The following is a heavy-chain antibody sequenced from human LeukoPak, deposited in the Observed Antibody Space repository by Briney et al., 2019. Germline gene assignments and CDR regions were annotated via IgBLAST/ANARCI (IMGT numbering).Heavy chain of an antibody. V-gene: IGHV1-24*01. D-gene: IGHD1-26*01. CDR3: AADRLHSGAYHY. CDR2: YDPEVGDT. J-gene: IGHJ4*02. CDR1: GYSPTELS. Sequence: GASVKISCKVSGYSPTELSMHWVRQAPGKGLEWIGGYDPEVGDTMYAQRFQGRVTMTEDTDTDTASMEMTSLTSADTAIYNCAADRLHSGAYHYWGQGTLVSVSS.